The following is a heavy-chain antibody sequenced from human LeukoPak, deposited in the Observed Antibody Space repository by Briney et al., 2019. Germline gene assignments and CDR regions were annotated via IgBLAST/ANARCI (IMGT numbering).Heavy chain of an antibody. CDR1: GYTFTSYG. CDR3: ARVQSGNYYDSSGYYY. J-gene: IGHJ4*02. Sequence: ASVKVSCKASGYTFTSYGISWVRQAPGQGLEWMGWISAYNGNTNYAQKLQGRVTMTTDTSTSTAYMELRSLRSDDTAVYYCARVQSGNYYDSSGYYYWGQGTLVTVSS. V-gene: IGHV1-18*01. D-gene: IGHD3-22*01. CDR2: ISAYNGNT.